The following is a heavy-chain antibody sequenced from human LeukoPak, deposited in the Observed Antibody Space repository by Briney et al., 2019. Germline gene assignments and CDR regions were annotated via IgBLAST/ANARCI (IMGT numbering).Heavy chain of an antibody. CDR3: ARDIGYCSSTGCSPYMDV. J-gene: IGHJ6*03. Sequence: GGSLRLSCAASGFTFSSYSMNWVRQAPGKGLEWVSYISSSSSTIYYADSAKGRFTISRDNAKNSLYLQMNSLRAEDTAVYYCARDIGYCSSTGCSPYMDVWGKGTTVTVSS. CDR1: GFTFSSYS. CDR2: ISSSSSTI. D-gene: IGHD2-2*01. V-gene: IGHV3-48*01.